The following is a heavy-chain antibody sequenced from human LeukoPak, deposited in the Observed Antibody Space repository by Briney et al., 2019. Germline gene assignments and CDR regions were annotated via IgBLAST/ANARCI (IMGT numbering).Heavy chain of an antibody. CDR3: ARDLVGATFDSSDEY. CDR2: IWYDGSNK. V-gene: IGHV3-33*01. D-gene: IGHD1-26*01. J-gene: IGHJ4*02. CDR1: GFTPSSYG. Sequence: GGSLRLSCAASGFTPSSYGMHWVRQAPGKGLEWVSVIWYDGSNKYYADSVKGRFTISRDNSKNTLYLQMDSLRAEDTTVYYCARDLVGATFDSSDEYWGQGTLVTVSS.